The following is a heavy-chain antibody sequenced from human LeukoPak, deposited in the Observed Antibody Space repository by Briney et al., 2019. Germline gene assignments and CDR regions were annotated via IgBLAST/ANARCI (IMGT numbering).Heavy chain of an antibody. Sequence: ASVKVSCKASGYTFTSYYMHWVRQASGQGLEWMGIINPSGGSTSYAQKLQGRVTMTRDTSTSTVYMELSSLRSEDTAVYYCARVGEWELPDKYHYFDYWGQGTLVTVSS. CDR1: GYTFTSYY. J-gene: IGHJ4*02. D-gene: IGHD1-26*01. CDR3: ARVGEWELPDKYHYFDY. V-gene: IGHV1-46*01. CDR2: INPSGGST.